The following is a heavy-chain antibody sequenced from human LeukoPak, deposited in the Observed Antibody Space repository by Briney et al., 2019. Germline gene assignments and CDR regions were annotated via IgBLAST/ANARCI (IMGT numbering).Heavy chain of an antibody. Sequence: PSETLSLTRTVSGGSISSYYWSWIRQPPGKGLEWIGYIYYSGSTSYNPSLKSRVTMSVDTSKKQISLKVRSVTAADTAVYYCARTTEDCSSTSCYQYWFDPWGQGTLVTVSS. V-gene: IGHV4-59*01. CDR1: GGSISSYY. CDR2: IYYSGST. D-gene: IGHD2-2*01. J-gene: IGHJ5*02. CDR3: ARTTEDCSSTSCYQYWFDP.